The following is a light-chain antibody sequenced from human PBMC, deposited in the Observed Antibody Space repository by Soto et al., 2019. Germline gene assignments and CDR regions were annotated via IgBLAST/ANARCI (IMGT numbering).Light chain of an antibody. V-gene: IGKV3D-15*01. CDR1: QSVDTN. J-gene: IGKJ5*01. CDR3: QQYKSWPIT. Sequence: EIVMTNSPATLSLSRWDTATLSCRASQSVDTNLAWYVQKPGQAPRRLMYGVSTWGTGVTARFSGSGSGTEFTLTISSLQSEDFAIHYCQQYKSWPITFGQATRLEIK. CDR2: GVS.